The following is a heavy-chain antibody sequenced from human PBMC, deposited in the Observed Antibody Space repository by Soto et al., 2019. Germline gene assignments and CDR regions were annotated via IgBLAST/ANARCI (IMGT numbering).Heavy chain of an antibody. CDR2: ISYDGSNK. V-gene: IGHV3-30*18. J-gene: IGHJ6*02. Sequence: GGSLRLSCAASGFTFSSYGMHWVRQAPGKGLEWVAVISYDGSNKYYADSVKDRFTISRDNSKNTLYLQMNSLRAEDTAVYYCAKDRLYYYYYGMDVWGQGTTVTVSS. CDR1: GFTFSSYG. CDR3: AKDRLYYYYYGMDV.